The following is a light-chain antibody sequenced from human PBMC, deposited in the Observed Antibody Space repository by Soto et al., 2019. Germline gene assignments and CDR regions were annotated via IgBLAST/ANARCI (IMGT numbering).Light chain of an antibody. CDR3: RSYTISNTRV. CDR1: SSDAGTSNY. J-gene: IGLJ3*02. CDR2: EVS. Sequence: QSALTQPASVSGSPGQSITISCTGTSSDAGTSNYVSWYQHHPGKAPKLMIYEVSYRPSGVSNRFSGSKSGNTASLTISGLQAEDDADYYCRSYTISNTRVFGGGTKLTVL. V-gene: IGLV2-14*01.